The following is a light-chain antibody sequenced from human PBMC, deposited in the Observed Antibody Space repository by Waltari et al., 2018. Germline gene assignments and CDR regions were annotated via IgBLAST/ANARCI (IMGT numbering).Light chain of an antibody. V-gene: IGKV3-15*01. CDR2: GAS. CDR3: QQYDT. CDR1: QSVSSN. Sequence: EIAMTQSPATLSVSPGERATLSCRASQSVSSNLAWYQQKPGQAPRLLIYGASTRATGIPARFSGSGSGTEFTLTISSLQSEDFAVYYCQQYDTFGPGTKVDIK. J-gene: IGKJ3*01.